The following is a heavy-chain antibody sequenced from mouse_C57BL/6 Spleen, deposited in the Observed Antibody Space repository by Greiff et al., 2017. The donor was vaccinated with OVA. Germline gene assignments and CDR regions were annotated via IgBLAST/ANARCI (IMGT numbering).Heavy chain of an antibody. CDR1: GYAFSSSW. Sequence: VQLQQSGPELVKPGASVKISCKASGYAFSSSWMNWVKQRPGKGLEWIGRIYPGDGDTNYNGKFKGKATLTADKSSSTAYMQLSSLTSEDSAVYFCARGDSNFPLDYWGQGTLVTVSA. J-gene: IGHJ3*01. V-gene: IGHV1-82*01. D-gene: IGHD2-5*01. CDR3: ARGDSNFPLDY. CDR2: IYPGDGDT.